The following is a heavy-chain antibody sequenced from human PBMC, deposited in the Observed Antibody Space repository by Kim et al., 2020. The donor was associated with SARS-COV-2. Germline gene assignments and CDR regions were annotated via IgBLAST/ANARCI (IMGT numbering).Heavy chain of an antibody. CDR1: GFTFSSYG. V-gene: IGHV3-30*18. D-gene: IGHD5-18*01. CDR3: AKDASIQLWLLSGSYFDY. CDR2: ISYDGSNK. Sequence: GGSLRLSCAASGFTFSSYGMHWVRQAPGKGLEWVAVISYDGSNKYYADSVKGRFTISRDNSKNTLYLQMNSLRAEDTAVYYCAKDASIQLWLLSGSYFDYWGQGTLVTVSS. J-gene: IGHJ4*02.